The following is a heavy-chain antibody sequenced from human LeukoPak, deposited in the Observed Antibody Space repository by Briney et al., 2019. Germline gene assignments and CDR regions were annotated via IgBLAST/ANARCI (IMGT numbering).Heavy chain of an antibody. Sequence: ASVKVSCKASGYTFTSYAMHWVRQAPGQRLEWMGWINAGNGNTKYSQKFQGRVTITRDTSASTAYMELSSLRAEDTAVYYCARVRNSIVVVPAAINYYYYMDVWGKGTTVTVSS. CDR2: INAGNGNT. CDR3: ARVRNSIVVVPAAINYYYYMDV. D-gene: IGHD2-2*02. CDR1: GYTFTSYA. J-gene: IGHJ6*03. V-gene: IGHV1-3*01.